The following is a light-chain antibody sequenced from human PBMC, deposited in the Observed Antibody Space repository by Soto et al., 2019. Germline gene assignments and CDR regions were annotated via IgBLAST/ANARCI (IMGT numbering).Light chain of an antibody. CDR3: QQSYSSPPT. Sequence: DIQMTQSPSSLSASVGDRFTITCLSSQSISSYLNWYQQKPGKAPKLLIYDASNLETGVPSRFSGSRSGPDFTLTISSLQPEDFATYYCQQSYSSPPTFGQGTKVDIK. CDR1: QSISSY. J-gene: IGKJ1*01. V-gene: IGKV1-39*01. CDR2: DAS.